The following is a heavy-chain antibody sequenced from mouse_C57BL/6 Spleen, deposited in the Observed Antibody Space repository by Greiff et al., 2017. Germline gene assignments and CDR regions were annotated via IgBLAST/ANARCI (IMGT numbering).Heavy chain of an antibody. CDR3: TRELSWDRGKAWFAY. CDR1: GYTFTSYW. Sequence: VQLKQSGTVLARPGASVKMSCKTSGYTFTSYWMHWVKQRPGQGLEWIGAIYPGNSDTSYTQKFKGKAKLTAVTSASTAYMELSSLTNEDSAVYYGTRELSWDRGKAWFAYWGQGTLVTVSA. D-gene: IGHD3-3*01. V-gene: IGHV1-5*01. CDR2: IYPGNSDT. J-gene: IGHJ3*01.